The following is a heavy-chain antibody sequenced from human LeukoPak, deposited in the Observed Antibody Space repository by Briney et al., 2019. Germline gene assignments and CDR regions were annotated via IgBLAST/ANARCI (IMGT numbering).Heavy chain of an antibody. J-gene: IGHJ4*02. CDR2: ISYDGSYK. CDR1: GFTFSGYG. V-gene: IGHV3-30*18. Sequence: GGSLRLSCAASGFTFSGYGMHWVRQAPGKGLEWVAVISYDGSYKYYADSVQGRFTISRDNSKNTLYLQMNSLRPDETAVYYCAKWDFDYWGQGTLVTVSS. CDR3: AKWDFDY.